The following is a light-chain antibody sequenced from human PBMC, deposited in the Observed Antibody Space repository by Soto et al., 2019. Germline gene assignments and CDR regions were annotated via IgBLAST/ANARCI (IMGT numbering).Light chain of an antibody. J-gene: IGKJ1*01. CDR3: QQYGSSPWT. V-gene: IGKV3-20*01. Sequence: EIVLTQSPGTLSLSPGETATLSCRASESVASNYLAWYQQKPGQAPRLLVYGASTRATGIPDRFSGSGSGPDFTLSITRLQPEDCAVYFCQQYGSSPWTSGHGTKVEIK. CDR2: GAS. CDR1: ESVASNY.